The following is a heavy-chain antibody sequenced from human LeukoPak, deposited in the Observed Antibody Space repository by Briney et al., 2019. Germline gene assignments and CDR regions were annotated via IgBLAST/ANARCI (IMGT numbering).Heavy chain of an antibody. Sequence: SGTLSLTCTVSGGSISGHYWSWIRQPPGKGLEWIGYIYYSGSTNYNPSLKSRVTISVDTSKNQFSLKLSSVTAADTAVYYCARDRPEYCSGGSCYGSYFDYWGQGTLVTISS. V-gene: IGHV4-59*11. D-gene: IGHD2-15*01. CDR3: ARDRPEYCSGGSCYGSYFDY. CDR1: GGSISGHY. CDR2: IYYSGST. J-gene: IGHJ4*02.